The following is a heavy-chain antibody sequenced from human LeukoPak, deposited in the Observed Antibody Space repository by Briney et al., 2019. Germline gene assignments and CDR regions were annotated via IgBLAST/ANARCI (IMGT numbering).Heavy chain of an antibody. V-gene: IGHV3-30*02. Sequence: GESLRLSCAASGFTFSSYGKYWVRQAPGQGQGRVAYIRYDGSNKYDEDSMNGRFTISRENATNYQYLQMNSLIAEDTALYYCARVRIVGAASRYFDLWGRGTLVTVSS. CDR3: ARVRIVGAASRYFDL. J-gene: IGHJ2*01. D-gene: IGHD1-26*01. CDR1: GFTFSSYG. CDR2: IRYDGSNK.